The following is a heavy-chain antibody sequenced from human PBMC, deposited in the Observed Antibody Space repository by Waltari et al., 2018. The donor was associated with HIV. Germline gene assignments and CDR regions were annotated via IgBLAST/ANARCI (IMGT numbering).Heavy chain of an antibody. CDR3: ARGGRFGDV. V-gene: IGHV3-48*02. Sequence: EMPLVESGGGLVQPGGSLRLSCTASGFTFSSYPMNWVRQAPGKEMEWISYISDSSSTTYYADSVKGRFTISRDNAKNSVYLQMNSLRDEDTAVYYCARGGRFGDVWGQGTTVTVSS. CDR1: GFTFSSYP. D-gene: IGHD3-16*01. J-gene: IGHJ6*02. CDR2: ISDSSSTT.